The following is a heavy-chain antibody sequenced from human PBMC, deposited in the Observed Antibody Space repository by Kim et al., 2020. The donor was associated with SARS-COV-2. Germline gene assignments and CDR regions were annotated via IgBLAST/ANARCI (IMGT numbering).Heavy chain of an antibody. D-gene: IGHD3-9*01. Sequence: SETLSLTCTVSGGSISSGGYYWSWIRQHPGKGLEWIGYIYYSGSTYYNPSLKSRVTISVDTSKNQFSLKLSSVTAADTAVYYCARGLGYYDILTGYSFHYYYYYGMDVWGQGTTVTVSS. CDR2: IYYSGST. CDR3: ARGLGYYDILTGYSFHYYYYYGMDV. CDR1: GGSISSGGYY. J-gene: IGHJ6*02. V-gene: IGHV4-31*03.